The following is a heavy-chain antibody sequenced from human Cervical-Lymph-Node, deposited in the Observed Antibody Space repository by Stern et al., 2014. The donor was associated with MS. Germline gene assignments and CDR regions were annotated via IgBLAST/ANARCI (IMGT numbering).Heavy chain of an antibody. D-gene: IGHD6-13*01. J-gene: IGHJ4*02. CDR3: ATTPRIAAAGTTEYYFDY. CDR1: GGSISSSSYY. Sequence: QVQLQESGPGLVKPSETLSLTCTVSGGSISSSSYYWGWIRQPPGKGLEWIGSIYYSGSTYYNPSLKSRVTISVDTSKNQFSLTLSSVTAADTAVYYCATTPRIAAAGTTEYYFDYWGQGTLVTVSS. CDR2: IYYSGST. V-gene: IGHV4-39*01.